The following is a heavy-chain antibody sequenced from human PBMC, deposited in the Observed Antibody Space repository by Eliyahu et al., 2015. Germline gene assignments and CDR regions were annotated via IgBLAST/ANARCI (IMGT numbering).Heavy chain of an antibody. Sequence: EVQLVESGGGLVQPGRSLRLXCAXSXFXFYDYAMPWVRQAPGKGLEWVSGISWNSGSIGYADSVKGRFTISRDNAKNSLYLQMNSLRAEDTALYYCAKDASLRMEYYFDYWGQGTLVTVSS. J-gene: IGHJ4*02. CDR3: AKDASLRMEYYFDY. V-gene: IGHV3-9*01. CDR2: ISWNSGSI. CDR1: XFXFYDYA. D-gene: IGHD4-17*01.